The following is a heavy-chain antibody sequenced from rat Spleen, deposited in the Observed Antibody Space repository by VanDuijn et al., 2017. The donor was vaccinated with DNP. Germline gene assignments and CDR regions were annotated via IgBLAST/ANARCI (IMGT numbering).Heavy chain of an antibody. J-gene: IGHJ2*01. CDR3: AKDAFDY. V-gene: IGHV5-7*01. Sequence: EVRLVESGGALVQPGRSLKLSCAASGFIFSDYNMAWVRQAPKKGLEWVTTIHSDGSSTYYRNSVRGRFTFSRDNGKSTLYLQMESLRSEDTATYYCAKDAFDYWGQGVMVTVSS. CDR1: GFIFSDYN. CDR2: IHSDGSST.